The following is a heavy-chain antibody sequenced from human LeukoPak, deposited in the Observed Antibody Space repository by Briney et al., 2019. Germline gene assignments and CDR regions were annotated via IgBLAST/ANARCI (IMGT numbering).Heavy chain of an antibody. CDR2: IKSKTEGGTT. D-gene: IGHD3-22*01. V-gene: IGHV3-15*07. Sequence: GGSLRLSCAASGFTFSNAWMNWVRQAPGKGLEWVGRIKSKTEGGTTDYAAPVKGRFSISRDDSKTTLYLQMNSLKTEDTAVYYCTTGDGMISHGFDPWGQGTLATVSS. CDR1: GFTFSNAW. CDR3: TTGDGMISHGFDP. J-gene: IGHJ5*02.